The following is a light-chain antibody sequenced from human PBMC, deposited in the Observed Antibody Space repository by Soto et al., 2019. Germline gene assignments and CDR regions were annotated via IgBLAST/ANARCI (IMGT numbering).Light chain of an antibody. CDR3: QHYNSYSEA. CDR2: KAS. Sequence: GDRVTITCRASQTISSWLAWYQQKPGKAPKLLIYKASTLKSRVPSRFSGSGSGTEFTLTISSLQPDDFATYYCQHYNSYSEAFGQGTKVDIK. V-gene: IGKV1-5*03. J-gene: IGKJ1*01. CDR1: QTISSW.